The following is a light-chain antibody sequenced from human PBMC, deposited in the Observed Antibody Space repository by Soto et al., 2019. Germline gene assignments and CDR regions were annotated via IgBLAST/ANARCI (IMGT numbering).Light chain of an antibody. Sequence: EVVMTQSPASLSASPGERVTLSCRASQNIRSSLAWYQQRPGQAPRLLIYDASNRATGIPARFSGSGSGTDFTLTISSLEPEDFAVYYCQQYNNWPLTFGGGTKVDIK. J-gene: IGKJ4*01. V-gene: IGKV3D-15*01. CDR2: DAS. CDR1: QNIRSS. CDR3: QQYNNWPLT.